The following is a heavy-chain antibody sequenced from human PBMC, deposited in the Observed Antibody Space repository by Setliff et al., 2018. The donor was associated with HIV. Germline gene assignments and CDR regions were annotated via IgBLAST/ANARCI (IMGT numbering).Heavy chain of an antibody. J-gene: IGHJ5*02. CDR3: ARDGIQRAFDP. CDR1: GGSLSSDNFY. Sequence: TLSLTCTVSGGSLSSDNFYWGWIRQPAGKGLEWIGRISASGTTNYSPSLRSRVTISVDTSKNQFSLKLSSVTAADTAVYYCARDGIQRAFDPWGQGTLVTVSS. D-gene: IGHD1-26*01. CDR2: ISASGTT. V-gene: IGHV4-61*02.